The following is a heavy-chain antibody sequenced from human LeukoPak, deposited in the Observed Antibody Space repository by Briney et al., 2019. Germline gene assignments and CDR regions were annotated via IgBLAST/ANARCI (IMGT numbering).Heavy chain of an antibody. CDR1: GGSISSSSYY. CDR2: IYYSGST. V-gene: IGHV4-39*07. CDR3: AREVISDYYDSSGYAN. D-gene: IGHD3-22*01. J-gene: IGHJ4*02. Sequence: SETLSLTCTVSGGSISSSSYYWGWIRQPPGKGLEWIGSIYYSGSTYYNPSLKSRVTISVDTSKNQFSLKLSSVTAADTAVYYCAREVISDYYDSSGYANWGQGTLVTVSS.